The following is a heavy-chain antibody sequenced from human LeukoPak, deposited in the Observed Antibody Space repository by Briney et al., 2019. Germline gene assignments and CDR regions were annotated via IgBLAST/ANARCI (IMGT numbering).Heavy chain of an antibody. V-gene: IGHV4-39*07. D-gene: IGHD6-13*01. CDR1: GGSISSISYY. CDR3: ARIYSSSWFLNWFDP. Sequence: SETLSLTCTVSGGSISSISYYWGWIRQPPGKGLEWIGSIYYSGSTYYNVSLRSRVTISVDTSKNQFSLKLNSVTAADTAVYYCARIYSSSWFLNWFDPWGQGTLVTVSS. CDR2: IYYSGST. J-gene: IGHJ5*02.